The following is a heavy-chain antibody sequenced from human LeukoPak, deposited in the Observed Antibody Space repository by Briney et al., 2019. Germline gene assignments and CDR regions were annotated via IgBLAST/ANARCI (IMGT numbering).Heavy chain of an antibody. J-gene: IGHJ4*02. D-gene: IGHD3-10*01. CDR3: ARVDYGSGSYFDY. CDR2: IYSGGST. CDR1: GFTVSSNY. Sequence: GGSLRLSCAASGFTVSSNYMSWVRRAPGKGLEWVSVIYSGGSTDYADSVKGRFAISRDNSKNMLYLKLNSLRAEDTAVYYCARVDYGSGSYFDYWGQGTLVTVSS. V-gene: IGHV3-53*01.